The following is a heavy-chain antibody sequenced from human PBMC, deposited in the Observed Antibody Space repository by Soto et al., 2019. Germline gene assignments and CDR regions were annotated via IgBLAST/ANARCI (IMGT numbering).Heavy chain of an antibody. CDR1: GVSITTNGYS. CDR3: ATYTAFAKYYFDY. Sequence: SEILSLTCAVSGVSITTNGYSWSWIRQPPGKGLEWIGYIYPSGTIFYNPSLNSRVTISADTSNNQFSLKLTSVTAAGTAVYFCATYTAFAKYYFDYWGRGTLVTVSS. V-gene: IGHV4-30-2*01. J-gene: IGHJ4*02. CDR2: IYPSGTI. D-gene: IGHD3-16*01.